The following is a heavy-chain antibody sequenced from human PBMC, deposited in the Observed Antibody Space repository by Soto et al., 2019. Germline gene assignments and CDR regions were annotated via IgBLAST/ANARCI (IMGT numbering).Heavy chain of an antibody. CDR2: IWYDGNNR. Sequence: PGGSLRLSCAASGFSFSNYGMHWVRQAPGKGLEWVAVIWYDGNNRYYADSVKDRFTISRENSKNTLYLQMNGLRVEDTAVYYWARGSWILLDSAVADAFDYWGQGSLVTVSS. CDR1: GFSFSNYG. CDR3: ARGSWILLDSAVADAFDY. V-gene: IGHV3-33*01. J-gene: IGHJ4*02. D-gene: IGHD6-19*01.